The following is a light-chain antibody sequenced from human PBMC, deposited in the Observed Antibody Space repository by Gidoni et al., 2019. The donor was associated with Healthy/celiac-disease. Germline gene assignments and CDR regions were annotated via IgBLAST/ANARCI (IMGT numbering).Light chain of an antibody. V-gene: IGLV1-47*01. CDR1: SSNSGSNY. Sequence: QSVLTPPPPASGTPGQRVTISCSGSSSNSGSNYVYWYQQLPGTAPKLLIYRNNQRPSGVPDRFSGSKSGTSASLASSGLRSEDEADYYCAAWDDSLSGRVFGGGTKLTVL. CDR3: AAWDDSLSGRV. J-gene: IGLJ3*02. CDR2: RNN.